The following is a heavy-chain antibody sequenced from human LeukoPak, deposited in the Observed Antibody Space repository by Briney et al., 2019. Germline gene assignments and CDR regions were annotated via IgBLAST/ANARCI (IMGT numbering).Heavy chain of an antibody. Sequence: SETLSLTCAVSGGSISSGGYSWSWIRQPPGKGLEWIGYIYHSGSTYYNPSLKSRVTISVDRSKNQFSLKLSSVTAADTAVYYCARCQVVPAAIGMRGLEYDYWGQGTLVTVSS. CDR1: GGSISSGGYS. V-gene: IGHV4-30-2*01. D-gene: IGHD2-2*02. J-gene: IGHJ4*02. CDR3: ARCQVVPAAIGMRGLEYDY. CDR2: IYHSGST.